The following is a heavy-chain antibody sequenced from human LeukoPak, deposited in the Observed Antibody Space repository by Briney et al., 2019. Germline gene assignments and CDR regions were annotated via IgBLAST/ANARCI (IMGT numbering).Heavy chain of an antibody. V-gene: IGHV4-30-4*01. CDR3: ARVRGELVVDY. D-gene: IGHD1-1*01. CDR2: IYYSGGT. CDR1: RGSISSGDYY. J-gene: IGHJ4*02. Sequence: SETLSLTCIVSRGSISSGDYYWSWIRQPPGKGLEWIGYIYYSGGTHYNPSLKSRVTISVDTSKDQFSLKLSSVTAADTAVYYCARVRGELVVDYWGQGTLVTVSS.